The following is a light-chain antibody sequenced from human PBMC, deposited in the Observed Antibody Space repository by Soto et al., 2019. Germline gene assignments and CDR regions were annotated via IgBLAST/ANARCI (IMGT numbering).Light chain of an antibody. Sequence: QSALTQPASVSGSPGQSITISCTGTSSDVGGYNYVSWYQQHPGKAPKLMIYEVSNRPSGVSNRFSGSKSGNTASLTISGLQAEDEADYYCSSYTSSSTWVFGGRTKLTV. V-gene: IGLV2-14*01. CDR1: SSDVGGYNY. CDR2: EVS. J-gene: IGLJ3*02. CDR3: SSYTSSSTWV.